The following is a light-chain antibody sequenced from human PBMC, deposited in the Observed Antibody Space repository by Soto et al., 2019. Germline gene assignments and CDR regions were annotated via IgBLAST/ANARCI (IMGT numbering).Light chain of an antibody. CDR3: QSYDRSLSGSWV. Sequence: QSVLTQPPSVSGAPGQRVTISCTGSSSNIGAGYDVHWYQHLPGTAPKLLIYGNSNRPSGVPDRFSGSKSGTSASQAITGLQAEDEADYYCQSYDRSLSGSWVFGGGTKVTVL. CDR1: SSNIGAGYD. CDR2: GNS. J-gene: IGLJ3*02. V-gene: IGLV1-40*01.